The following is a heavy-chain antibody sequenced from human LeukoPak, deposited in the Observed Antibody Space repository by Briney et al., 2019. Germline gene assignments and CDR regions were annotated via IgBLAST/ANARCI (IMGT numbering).Heavy chain of an antibody. CDR1: GGSFSGYY. CDR3: LARGRIAAAGTNYYYYMDV. D-gene: IGHD6-13*01. Sequence: SETLSLTCAVYGGSFSGYYWSWIRQPPGKGLEWIGSIYYSGSTYYNPSLKSRVTISVDTSKNQFSLKLSSVTAADTAVYYCLARGRIAAAGTNYYYYMDVWGKGTTVTVSS. CDR2: IYYSGST. J-gene: IGHJ6*03. V-gene: IGHV4-34*01.